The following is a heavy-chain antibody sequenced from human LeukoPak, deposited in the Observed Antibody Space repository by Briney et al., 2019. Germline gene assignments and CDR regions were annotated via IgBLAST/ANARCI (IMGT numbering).Heavy chain of an antibody. D-gene: IGHD3-22*01. J-gene: IGHJ3*01. Sequence: LETLSLTCTVSGGSLSGHYWSWIRQPPGKRLEWIAYVSYTGRTKYNPYLESRVTISIDTSKSQYSLKLTSVTSADTAVYSCARLLDNDISGDPDTFDVWGQGTTVIVSS. CDR1: GGSLSGHY. V-gene: IGHV4-59*11. CDR3: ARLLDNDISGDPDTFDV. CDR2: VSYTGRT.